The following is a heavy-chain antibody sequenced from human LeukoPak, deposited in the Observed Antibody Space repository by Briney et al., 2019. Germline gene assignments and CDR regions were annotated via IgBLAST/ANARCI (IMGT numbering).Heavy chain of an antibody. J-gene: IGHJ4*02. D-gene: IGHD1-26*01. Sequence: SVKVSCKASGGTFSSYAISWVRQAPGQGLEWMGRIIPIFGTANYAQKFQGRVTITTDESTSTAYMELSSLRSEDTAVYYCAREYSGSLGVIDYWGQGTLVTASS. CDR2: IIPIFGTA. V-gene: IGHV1-69*05. CDR3: AREYSGSLGVIDY. CDR1: GGTFSSYA.